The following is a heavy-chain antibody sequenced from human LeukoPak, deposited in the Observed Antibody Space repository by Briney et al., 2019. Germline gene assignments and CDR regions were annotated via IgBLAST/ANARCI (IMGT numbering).Heavy chain of an antibody. CDR2: IIPILGIA. J-gene: IGHJ3*02. CDR1: GGTFSSYA. V-gene: IGHV1-69*04. D-gene: IGHD1-14*01. CDR3: AGETRPEPDAFDI. Sequence: ASVKVSCKASGGTFSSYAISWVRQAPGQGLEWMGRIIPILGIANYAQKFQGRVTITADKSTSTAYMELSSLRSEDTAVYYCAGETRPEPDAFDIWGQGTIVTVSS.